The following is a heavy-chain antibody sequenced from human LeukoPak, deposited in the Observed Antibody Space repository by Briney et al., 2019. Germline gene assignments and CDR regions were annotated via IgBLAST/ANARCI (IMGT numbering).Heavy chain of an antibody. CDR1: GFTFSSYS. Sequence: PGGSLRLSCAASGFTFSSYSMNWVRQAPGKGLESVSYISSSSSTIYYADSVKGRFTISRDNAKNSLYLQMNSLRAEDTAVYYCAKNYYDSSGLGDDAFDIWGQGTMVTVSS. D-gene: IGHD3-22*01. CDR3: AKNYYDSSGLGDDAFDI. V-gene: IGHV3-48*01. CDR2: ISSSSSTI. J-gene: IGHJ3*02.